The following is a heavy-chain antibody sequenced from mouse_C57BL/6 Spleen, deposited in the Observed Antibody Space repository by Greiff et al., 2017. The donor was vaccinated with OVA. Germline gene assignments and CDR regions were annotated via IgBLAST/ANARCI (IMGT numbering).Heavy chain of an antibody. J-gene: IGHJ4*01. Sequence: VQLQQSGPELVKPGASVKISCKASGYAFSSSWMNWVKQRPGKGLEWIGRIYPGDGDTNYNGKFKGKATLTADKSSSTAYMQLSSLTSEDSAVYFCARSENYDDAMDYWGQGTSVTVSS. CDR2: IYPGDGDT. CDR3: ARSENYDDAMDY. V-gene: IGHV1-82*01. CDR1: GYAFSSSW. D-gene: IGHD2-4*01.